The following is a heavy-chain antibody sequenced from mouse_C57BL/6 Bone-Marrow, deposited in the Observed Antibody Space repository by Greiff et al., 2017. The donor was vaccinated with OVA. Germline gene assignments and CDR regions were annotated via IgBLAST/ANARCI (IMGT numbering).Heavy chain of an antibody. J-gene: IGHJ4*01. D-gene: IGHD1-1*01. CDR3: TRSGYYGSSL. V-gene: IGHV1-15*01. CDR1: GYTFTDYE. CDR2: IDPETGGT. Sequence: VQRVESGAELVRPGASVTLSCKASGYTFTDYEMHWVKQTPVHGLEWIGAIDPETGGTAYNQKFKGKAILTADKSSSTAYMELRSLTSEDSAVYYCTRSGYYGSSLWGQGTSVTVSS.